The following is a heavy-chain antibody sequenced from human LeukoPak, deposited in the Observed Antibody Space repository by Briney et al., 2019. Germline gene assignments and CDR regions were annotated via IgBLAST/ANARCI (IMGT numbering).Heavy chain of an antibody. V-gene: IGHV3-20*04. J-gene: IGHJ4*02. CDR2: INWNGGST. Sequence: GGSLRLSCAASGFTFDDYGMSWVRQAPGKGLEWVSGINWNGGSTGYADSVKGRFTISRDNAKNTLYLQMNSLRAEDTAVYYCAKRTGPYGSGISDYWGQGTLVTVSS. D-gene: IGHD3-10*01. CDR3: AKRTGPYGSGISDY. CDR1: GFTFDDYG.